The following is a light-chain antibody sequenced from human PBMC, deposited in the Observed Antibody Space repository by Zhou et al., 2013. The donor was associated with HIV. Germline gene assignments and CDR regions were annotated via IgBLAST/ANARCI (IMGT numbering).Light chain of an antibody. J-gene: IGLJ2*01. V-gene: IGLV2-8*01. Sequence: QSALTQPASVSGSPGQSITISCTGTSSDVGGYNYVSWYQQHPGKAPKLMIYDVTKRPSGVPDRFSGSKSGNTASLTVSGPQAEDEADYYCSSYAGNNNLVFGGGTKLTVL. CDR3: SSYAGNNNLV. CDR1: SSDVGGYNY. CDR2: DVT.